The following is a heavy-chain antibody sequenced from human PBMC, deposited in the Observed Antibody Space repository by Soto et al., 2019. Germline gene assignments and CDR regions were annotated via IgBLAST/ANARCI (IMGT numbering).Heavy chain of an antibody. Sequence: GRSLRLSCAASGFTFSIYGMNWVRQAPGRGLEWLSYISSSSATIYYTDSVKGRFTISRDNAKDSLYLQMSSLGDVAVAGIGWFDPWXEGGLVTVSS. CDR1: GFTFSIYG. J-gene: IGHJ5*02. D-gene: IGHD6-19*01. CDR2: ISSSSATI. CDR3: FDP. V-gene: IGHV3-48*02.